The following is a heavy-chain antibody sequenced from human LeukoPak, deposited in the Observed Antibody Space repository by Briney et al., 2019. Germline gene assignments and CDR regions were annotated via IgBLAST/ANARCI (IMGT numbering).Heavy chain of an antibody. D-gene: IGHD6-6*01. CDR1: GFTFSSYS. V-gene: IGHV3-21*01. Sequence: GGSLRLSCAASGFTFSSYSMNWVRQAPGKGLEWVSSISSSSSYIYYADSVKGRFTISRDNAKNSLYLRMNSLRAEDTAVYYCARDMEQLVGLDYWGQGTLVTVSS. CDR2: ISSSSSYI. CDR3: ARDMEQLVGLDY. J-gene: IGHJ4*02.